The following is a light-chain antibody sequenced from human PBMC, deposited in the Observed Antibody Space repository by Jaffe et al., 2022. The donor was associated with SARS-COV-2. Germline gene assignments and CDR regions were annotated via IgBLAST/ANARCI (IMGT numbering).Light chain of an antibody. Sequence: DIVMTQSPDSLAVSLGERATINCKSSQSVLYSLDSKNYLAWYQQKAGQPPKLLIYWASTRESGVPDRFCGSGSGTDFTLTISSLQAEDVAVYYCQHYYSSPYTFGPGTKLEIK. V-gene: IGKV4-1*01. CDR3: QHYYSSPYT. CDR2: WAS. CDR1: QSVLYSLDSKNY. J-gene: IGKJ2*01.